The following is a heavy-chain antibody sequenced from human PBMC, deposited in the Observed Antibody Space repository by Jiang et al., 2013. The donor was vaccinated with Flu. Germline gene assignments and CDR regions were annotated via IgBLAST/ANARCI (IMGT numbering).Heavy chain of an antibody. CDR3: GSPSSGSHNYFDF. Sequence: QSGSELKMPGSSVKVSCQASGGTSSHYTITWVRQAPGQGLEWVGRIIPILGMTNYAQKFQGRATITADRSTNTAYLELSALKSEDTAVYYCGSPSSGSHNYFDFWGQGTLVTVSS. D-gene: IGHD6-13*01. CDR1: GGTSSHYT. CDR2: IIPILGMT. J-gene: IGHJ4*02. V-gene: IGHV1-69*02.